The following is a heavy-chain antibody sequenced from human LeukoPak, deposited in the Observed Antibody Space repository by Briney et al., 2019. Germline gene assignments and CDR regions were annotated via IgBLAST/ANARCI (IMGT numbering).Heavy chain of an antibody. CDR2: IKTDGSIT. CDR3: ARKQLGMLRDFDY. V-gene: IGHV3-74*01. D-gene: IGHD7-27*01. Sequence: GGSLRLSCAASGFTFSDTWMHWVRQAPGKGPVWVLRIKTDGSITAYADSVKGRFTISRDNSKNTLYLQMNSLRTEDTAVYYCARKQLGMLRDFDYWGQGTLVTVSS. J-gene: IGHJ4*02. CDR1: GFTFSDTW.